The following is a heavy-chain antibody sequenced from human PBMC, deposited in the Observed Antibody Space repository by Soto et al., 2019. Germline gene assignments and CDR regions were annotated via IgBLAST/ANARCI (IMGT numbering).Heavy chain of an antibody. V-gene: IGHV3-48*02. D-gene: IGHD6-19*01. J-gene: IGHJ4*02. Sequence: EVQLVESGGGLVRPGESLRLSCAASGLKFNIYSMNWIRQAPGKGLEWVSYITSDTLTIRYAVSVRGRFIISRDNAGNSVFLQTNSLRDEDTATYYCARSVEGHFDYWGQGALVTVSS. CDR2: ITSDTLTI. CDR1: GLKFNIYS. CDR3: ARSVEGHFDY.